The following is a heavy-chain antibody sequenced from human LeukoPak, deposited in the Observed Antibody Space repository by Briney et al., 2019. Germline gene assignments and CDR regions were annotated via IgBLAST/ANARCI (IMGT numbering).Heavy chain of an antibody. J-gene: IGHJ4*02. CDR2: INHSGST. Sequence: SETLSLTRAVYGGSFSGYYWSWIRQPPGKGLEWIGEINHSGSTNYNPSLKSRVTISVDTSKNQFSLKLSSVTAADTAVYYCARGFVVYDFWSGYSNGGYFDYWGQGTLVTVSS. D-gene: IGHD3-3*01. CDR1: GGSFSGYY. CDR3: ARGFVVYDFWSGYSNGGYFDY. V-gene: IGHV4-34*01.